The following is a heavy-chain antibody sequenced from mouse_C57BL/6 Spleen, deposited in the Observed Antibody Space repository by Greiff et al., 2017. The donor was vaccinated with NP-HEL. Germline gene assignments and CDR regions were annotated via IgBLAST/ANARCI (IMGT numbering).Heavy chain of an antibody. Sequence: QVQLQQPGAELVRPGSSVKLSCKASGYTFTSYWMHWVKQRPIQGLEWIGNIDPSDSETHYNQKFKDKATLTVDKSSSTAYMQLSSLTSEDSAVYYCASQYYGSSPPGFDVWGTGTTVTVSS. J-gene: IGHJ1*03. V-gene: IGHV1-52*01. CDR3: ASQYYGSSPPGFDV. CDR2: IDPSDSET. CDR1: GYTFTSYW. D-gene: IGHD1-1*01.